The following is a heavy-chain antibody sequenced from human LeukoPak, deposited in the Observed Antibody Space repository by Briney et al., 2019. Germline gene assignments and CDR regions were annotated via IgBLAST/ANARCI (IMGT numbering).Heavy chain of an antibody. J-gene: IGHJ3*02. D-gene: IGHD3-10*01. CDR2: INHSGST. CDR1: GGSFSGYY. CDR3: ARVHGSGHYAFDI. V-gene: IGHV4-34*01. Sequence: SETLSLTCAVYGGSFSGYYWSWIRQPPGKGLEWIGEINHSGSTNYNPSLKSRVTISVDTSKNQFSLKLSSVTAADTAVYYCARVHGSGHYAFDIWGQGTMVTVSS.